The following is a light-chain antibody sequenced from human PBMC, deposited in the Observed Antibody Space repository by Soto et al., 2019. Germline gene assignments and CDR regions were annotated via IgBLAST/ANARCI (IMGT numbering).Light chain of an antibody. V-gene: IGLV2-8*01. CDR3: SSYAGSNNKV. CDR2: EVS. Sequence: QSALTQPPSASGSPGQSVTISCTGTSSGVGGYNYVSWYQQHPGKAPKLMIYEVSKRPSGVPDRFSGSKSGNTASLTVSGLQAEDEADYYCSSYAGSNNKVFGTGTKVTVL. J-gene: IGLJ1*01. CDR1: SSGVGGYNY.